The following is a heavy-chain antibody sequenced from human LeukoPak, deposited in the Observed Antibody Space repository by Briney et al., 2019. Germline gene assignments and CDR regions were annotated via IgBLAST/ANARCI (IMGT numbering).Heavy chain of an antibody. CDR1: GGSISSYH. Sequence: SETLSLTCTVSGGSISSYHWSWIRQPPGKGLEWIGYIYYSGSTNYNPSLKSRVTISVDTSKNQFSLKLSSVTAADTAVYYCARGAYYGDYYFDYWGQGTLVTVSS. CDR2: IYYSGST. D-gene: IGHD4-17*01. J-gene: IGHJ4*02. V-gene: IGHV4-59*01. CDR3: ARGAYYGDYYFDY.